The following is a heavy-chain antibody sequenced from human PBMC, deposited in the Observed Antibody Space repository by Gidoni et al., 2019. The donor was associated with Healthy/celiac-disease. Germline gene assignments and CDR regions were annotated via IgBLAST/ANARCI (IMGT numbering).Heavy chain of an antibody. J-gene: IGHJ3*02. D-gene: IGHD3-3*01. CDR2: ISGSGGST. V-gene: IGHV3-23*01. CDR1: GFTIGSYA. CDR3: ATYTIGDAFDI. Sequence: EVQPLESGGGLVPTGGSRRLSYAASGFTIGSYAMSWVRRAPGKGLGWVSAISGSGGSTSYADPVKGRFTISRDNSKNTLYLQMNSLRAEDTAVYSCATYTIGDAFDIWGQGTMVTVSS.